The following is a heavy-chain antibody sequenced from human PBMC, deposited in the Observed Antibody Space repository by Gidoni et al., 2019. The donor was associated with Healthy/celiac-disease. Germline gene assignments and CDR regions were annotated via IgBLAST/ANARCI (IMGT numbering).Heavy chain of an antibody. CDR2: ISSSSSTI. D-gene: IGHD2-2*01. J-gene: IGHJ4*02. Sequence: EVQLVESGGGLVQPGGSLRLSCAASGFPFSSYSMNWVRPAPGKGLEWVSYISSSSSTIYYADSWKGRFTISRDNAKNSLYLQMNSLRAEDTAVYYCARDLHVLGVVVVPATLFDYWGQGTLVTVSS. CDR1: GFPFSSYS. V-gene: IGHV3-48*01. CDR3: ARDLHVLGVVVVPATLFDY.